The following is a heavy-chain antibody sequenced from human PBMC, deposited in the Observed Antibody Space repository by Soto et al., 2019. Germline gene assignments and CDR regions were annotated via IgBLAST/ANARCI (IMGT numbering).Heavy chain of an antibody. CDR3: ARGLPYGSGSFYRNDYFDY. Sequence: SDTLSLTCAVYGGSFSGYYWSWIRQPPGKGLEWIGEINHSGSTNYNPSLKSRVTISVDTSKNQFSLKLSSVTAADTAVYYCARGLPYGSGSFYRNDYFDYWGQGTLVTVSS. J-gene: IGHJ4*02. CDR2: INHSGST. V-gene: IGHV4-34*01. D-gene: IGHD3-10*01. CDR1: GGSFSGYY.